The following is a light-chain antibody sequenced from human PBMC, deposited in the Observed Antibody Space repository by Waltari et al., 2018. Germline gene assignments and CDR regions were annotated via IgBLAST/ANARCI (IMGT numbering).Light chain of an antibody. J-gene: IGLJ7*01. CDR3: QVWDSSSDHAV. Sequence: SYVLTQPPSVSVAPGKTARITCGGNNIGSKSAHGYQQKPGQAPVLVVYDDSDRPSGIPERFSGSNSGNTATLTISRVEAGDEADYYCQVWDSSSDHAVFGGGTQLTVL. V-gene: IGLV3-21*03. CDR2: DDS. CDR1: NIGSKS.